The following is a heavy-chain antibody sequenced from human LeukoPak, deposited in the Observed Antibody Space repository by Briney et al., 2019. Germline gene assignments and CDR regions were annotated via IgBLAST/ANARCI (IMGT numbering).Heavy chain of an antibody. CDR1: GFTFNSFA. V-gene: IGHV3-23*01. CDR3: AKARVRIVELVAATIPYDF. D-gene: IGHD2-15*01. J-gene: IGHJ4*02. CDR2: ISGSGTST. Sequence: PRGSLRVSCAASGFTFNSFAMSWVRQAPGKGLEWVSTISGSGTSTYYADSVKGRFIISRDNAKNTLYLQLSRLRAEDTAVYYCAKARVRIVELVAATIPYDFWGQGTRVTVSS.